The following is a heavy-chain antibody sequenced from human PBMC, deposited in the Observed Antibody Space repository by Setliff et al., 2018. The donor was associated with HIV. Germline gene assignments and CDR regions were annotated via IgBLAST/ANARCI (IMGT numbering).Heavy chain of an antibody. V-gene: IGHV4-39*01. CDR3: ARHGAAAVGMDV. D-gene: IGHD6-13*01. J-gene: IGHJ6*02. Sequence: LSLTCSVSGGSISSSYYYWGWIRQPPGKGLEWIGAIYYSGSIYHNPSLNSRVTTSVDKSKNQFSLKLSSVTAADTAVYYCARHGAAAVGMDVWGQGTTVTVSS. CDR2: IYYSGSI. CDR1: GGSISSSYYY.